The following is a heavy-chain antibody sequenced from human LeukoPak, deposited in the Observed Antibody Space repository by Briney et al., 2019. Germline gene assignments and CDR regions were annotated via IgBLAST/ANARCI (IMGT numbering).Heavy chain of an antibody. Sequence: GGSLRLSCAASGFTFSRYWMHWVRQAPGKGLVWVSRINSVGSSTIYADSVKGRFTISRDNAKNTLYLQMNSLRAEDTAVYYCARAGFCNSTSCYWFDPWGQGTLVTVTS. J-gene: IGHJ5*02. CDR1: GFTFSRYW. CDR3: ARAGFCNSTSCYWFDP. V-gene: IGHV3-74*01. CDR2: INSVGSST. D-gene: IGHD2-2*01.